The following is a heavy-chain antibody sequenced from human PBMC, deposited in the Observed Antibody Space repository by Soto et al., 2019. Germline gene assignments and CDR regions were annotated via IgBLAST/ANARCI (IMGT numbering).Heavy chain of an antibody. J-gene: IGHJ4*02. CDR1: GDSISSPNW. V-gene: IGHV4-4*02. Sequence: QLQESGPGLVKPSETLSLTCAVSGDSISSPNWWSWYRQSPGKGLELIGEMFASGSSNYNPSLDGRVTLSLDTSKNHFSLKLTSLTAADTAIYYCAREGFDHRPDYWGQGIPVSVSS. CDR3: AREGFDHRPDY. CDR2: MFASGSS.